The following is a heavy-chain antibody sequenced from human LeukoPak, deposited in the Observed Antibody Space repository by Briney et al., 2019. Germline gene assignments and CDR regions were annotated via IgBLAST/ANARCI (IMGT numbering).Heavy chain of an antibody. CDR2: IYHSGSA. CDR3: ARDPRSPTPDCTSTSCYENYFDP. V-gene: IGHV4-38-2*02. Sequence: SETLSLTCAVSGYSISNGYQWAWIRQPSGKTLEWIGSIYHSGSAHYNPSLKSRVTISVDTSNNHFSLRLSSVTAADTAVYYCARDPRSPTPDCTSTSCYENYFDPWGQGTLVTVSS. J-gene: IGHJ5*02. CDR1: GYSISNGYQ. D-gene: IGHD2-2*01.